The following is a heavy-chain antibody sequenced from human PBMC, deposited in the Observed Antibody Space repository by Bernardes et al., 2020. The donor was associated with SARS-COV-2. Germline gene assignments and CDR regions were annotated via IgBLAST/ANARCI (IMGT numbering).Heavy chain of an antibody. CDR1: GFTFSSYA. CDR2: ISGSGGST. J-gene: IGHJ3*02. V-gene: IGHV3-23*01. CDR3: AKDGTPSGSYGDAFDI. D-gene: IGHD1-26*01. Sequence: GGSLRLSCAASGFTFSSYAMSWVRKAPGKGLEWVSAISGSGGSTYYADSVKGRFTISRDNSKNTLYLQMNSLRAEDTAVYYCAKDGTPSGSYGDAFDIWGQGTMVTVSS.